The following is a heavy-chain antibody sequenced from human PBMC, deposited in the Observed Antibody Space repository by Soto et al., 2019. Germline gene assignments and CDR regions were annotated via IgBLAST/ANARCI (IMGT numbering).Heavy chain of an antibody. Sequence: GGSLRLSCAASGFTFSSYGMHWVRQAPGKGLEWVAVIWYDGSNKYYADSVKGRFTISRDNSKNTLYLQMNSLRAEDTAVYYCARRILTGFYYYYGMDVWGQGTTVTVSS. J-gene: IGHJ6*02. CDR2: IWYDGSNK. CDR3: ARRILTGFYYYYGMDV. V-gene: IGHV3-33*01. D-gene: IGHD3-9*01. CDR1: GFTFSSYG.